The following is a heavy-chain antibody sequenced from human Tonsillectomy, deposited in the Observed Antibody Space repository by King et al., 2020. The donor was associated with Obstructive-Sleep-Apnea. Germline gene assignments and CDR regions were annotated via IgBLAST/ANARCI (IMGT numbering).Heavy chain of an antibody. J-gene: IGHJ6*02. CDR2: IRVYNGNR. D-gene: IGHD2-2*01. CDR1: GYTFTSYS. V-gene: IGHV1-18*04. Sequence: QLVQSGAEVKKPGASVKVSCKASGYTFTSYSINWVRQAPGQGLEWLGWIRVYNGNRNYAQKLQGRVTMTTDTSTSTAYMGLRSLTSDDTAVYYCAREVCSTSCYDYYYGMDVWGQGTTVTVSS. CDR3: AREVCSTSCYDYYYGMDV.